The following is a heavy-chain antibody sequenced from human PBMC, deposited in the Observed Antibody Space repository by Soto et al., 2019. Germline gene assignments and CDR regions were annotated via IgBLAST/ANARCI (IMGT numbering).Heavy chain of an antibody. Sequence: QVQLVQSGAEVKKPGSSVKVSCKASADTFNSYSLSWLRQAPGQRLEWMGGITPVFGTADYAQSFEDRLTITADDSKSTVYMELSSLRSDDTAVDYCARSLEGTTVTNWFDPWGQGALVTVSS. CDR2: ITPVFGTA. J-gene: IGHJ5*02. CDR3: ARSLEGTTVTNWFDP. V-gene: IGHV1-69*01. D-gene: IGHD4-17*01. CDR1: ADTFNSYS.